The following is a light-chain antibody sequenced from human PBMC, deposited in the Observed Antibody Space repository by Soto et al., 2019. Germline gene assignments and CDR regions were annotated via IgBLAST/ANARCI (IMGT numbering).Light chain of an antibody. CDR3: QQYGSSPWT. Sequence: EIVLTQSPGTLSLSPGERATLSCSASQSVSSSYLAWYQQKPGQAPRLLIYGASSRATGIPDRFSGSGSGTGFTLTIIRLEPEDFAVYYCQQYGSSPWTFGQGTKVDIK. CDR1: QSVSSSY. CDR2: GAS. J-gene: IGKJ1*01. V-gene: IGKV3-20*01.